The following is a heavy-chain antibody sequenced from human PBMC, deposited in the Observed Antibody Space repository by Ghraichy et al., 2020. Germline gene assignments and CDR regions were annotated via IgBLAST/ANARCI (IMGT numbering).Heavy chain of an antibody. V-gene: IGHV3-21*01. CDR3: ARENSGSFNFDY. CDR1: GFTFSSYS. Sequence: GESLNISCAASGFTFSSYSMNWVRQAPGKELEWVSSISSSSRFIYYADSVKGRFTTSRDNAKNSLYLQMNSLRAEDTAVYYCARENSGSFNFDYWGQGTLVTVSS. J-gene: IGHJ4*02. CDR2: ISSSSRFI. D-gene: IGHD1-26*01.